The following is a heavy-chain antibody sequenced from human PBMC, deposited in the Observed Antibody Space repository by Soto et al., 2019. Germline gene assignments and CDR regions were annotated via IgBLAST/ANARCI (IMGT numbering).Heavy chain of an antibody. CDR3: AREVPYYDSSGYFSHFYGMDV. Sequence: QTRSLTCAVSGDSVSRNSAAWNWIRQSPSRGLEWLGRTYYRSKWYNDYAVYVKSRISINPDTSKNQSSLQLNSVTPEDTAVYYCAREVPYYDSSGYFSHFYGMDVWGQGTTVTVSS. CDR1: GDSVSRNSAA. V-gene: IGHV6-1*01. D-gene: IGHD3-22*01. CDR2: TYYRSKWYN. J-gene: IGHJ6*02.